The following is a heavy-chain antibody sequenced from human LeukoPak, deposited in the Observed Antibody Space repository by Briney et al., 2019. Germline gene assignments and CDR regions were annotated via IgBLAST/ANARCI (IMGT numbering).Heavy chain of an antibody. CDR1: GGSISSSSYS. D-gene: IGHD1-26*01. J-gene: IGHJ6*03. Sequence: PSETLSLTCNVSGGSISSSSYSWGWIRQPPGKGPEWIGSVIYSGNTFYDPSHMSRVTISIDMSKNLFSLRVSSVTAADTAVYYCARMWSGSYYYFYMDVWGKGTTVTVSS. CDR3: ARMWSGSYYYFYMDV. CDR2: VIYSGNT. V-gene: IGHV4-39*07.